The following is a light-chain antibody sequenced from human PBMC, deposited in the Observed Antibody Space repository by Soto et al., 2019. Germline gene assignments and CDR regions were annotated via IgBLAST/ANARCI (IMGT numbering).Light chain of an antibody. CDR2: GAS. Sequence: PGERATLSCRASQSVSSSYLAWYQQKPGQAPRLLIYGASRRATGIPDRFSGSGSATDFTLTISRLEPEDFAVYYCQRYGTSPPLTFGGGTKVEIK. V-gene: IGKV3-20*01. CDR3: QRYGTSPPLT. CDR1: QSVSSSY. J-gene: IGKJ4*01.